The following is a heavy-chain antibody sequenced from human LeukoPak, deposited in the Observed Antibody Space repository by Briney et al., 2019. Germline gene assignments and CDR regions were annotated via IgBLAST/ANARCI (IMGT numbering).Heavy chain of an antibody. Sequence: PGGSLRLSCAASGFTFSSYAMYWVRQAPGKGLEWVSGIFGSGGSTHYADSVKGRFTISRDNSKNTVYLQMNSLRAEHTAVYYCAKTTAGYSSGRFPGWPVDYWGQGTLVTVSS. V-gene: IGHV3-23*01. CDR2: IFGSGGST. CDR1: GFTFSSYA. D-gene: IGHD6-19*01. CDR3: AKTTAGYSSGRFPGWPVDY. J-gene: IGHJ4*02.